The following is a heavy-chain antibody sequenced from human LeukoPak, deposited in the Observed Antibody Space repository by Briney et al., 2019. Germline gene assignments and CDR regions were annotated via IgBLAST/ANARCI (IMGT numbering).Heavy chain of an antibody. J-gene: IGHJ6*03. CDR3: ARGVFRFVELFPHSGTTHNSYYMDV. V-gene: IGHV1-18*01. Sequence: ASVKVSCKASGYTFTSLGVTWVRQTPGQGLEWMGWISAKNGKTNYAQNFQDRVTMTTDTSTSTAYMELRGLRSDDTAVYYCARGVFRFVELFPHSGTTHNSYYMDVWGRGTTVTASS. D-gene: IGHD3-3*01. CDR2: ISAKNGKT. CDR1: GYTFTSLG.